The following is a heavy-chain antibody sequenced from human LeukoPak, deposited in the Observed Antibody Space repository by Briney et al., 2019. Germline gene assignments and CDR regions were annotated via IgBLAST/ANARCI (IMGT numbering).Heavy chain of an antibody. V-gene: IGHV3-48*02. D-gene: IGHD3-22*01. J-gene: IGHJ6*02. CDR2: ISSGSSTI. CDR1: GFTFGSYS. CDR3: ARGITMIVQKINAMDV. Sequence: GGSLRLSCAGSGFTFGSYSMNWVRQAPGKGLEWVSYISSGSSTIYYADSVKGRFTISRDNAKNSLYLQMNSLRDEDTAVYYCARGITMIVQKINAMDVWGQGTTVTVSS.